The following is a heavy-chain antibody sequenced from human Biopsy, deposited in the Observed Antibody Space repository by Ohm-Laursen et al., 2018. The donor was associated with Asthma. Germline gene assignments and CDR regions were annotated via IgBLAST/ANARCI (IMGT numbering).Heavy chain of an antibody. CDR2: IKNDGSGK. Sequence: SLRLSCTASGFTFGDYCMSWVRQVPGKGRGWVATIKNDGSGKNHVDSLKGRFTISRDNAKNLLFLQMNSLRAEDTAVYYCARTFHFWSPYRAEHYQLWGQGTLVTVSS. J-gene: IGHJ1*01. V-gene: IGHV3-7*01. CDR3: ARTFHFWSPYRAEHYQL. CDR1: GFTFGDYC. D-gene: IGHD3-3*01.